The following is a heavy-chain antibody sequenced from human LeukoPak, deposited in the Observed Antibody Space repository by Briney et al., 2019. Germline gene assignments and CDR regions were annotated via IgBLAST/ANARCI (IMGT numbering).Heavy chain of an antibody. V-gene: IGHV4-31*03. CDR3: ARGHYDSSGYFPYYFEY. CDR2: IYSSGST. D-gene: IGHD3-22*01. CDR1: GDTINSGGYF. J-gene: IGHJ4*02. Sequence: PSQTLSLTCSVSGDTINSGGYFWTWIRQLPGKGLEWIGYIYSSGSTFYNPSLNSRVIISLDTSKNQFSLVLHSVTAADTAVYYCARGHYDSSGYFPYYFEYWGQGTLVTVSS.